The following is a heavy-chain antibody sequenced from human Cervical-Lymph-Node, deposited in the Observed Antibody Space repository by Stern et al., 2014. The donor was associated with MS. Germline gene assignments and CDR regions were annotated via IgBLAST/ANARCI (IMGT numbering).Heavy chain of an antibody. D-gene: IGHD6-19*01. Sequence: VQLVQSGAEVKKPGESLKISCQVSGYNFTNFWIGWVRQLHGKGLEWMGLIYPDDSDTRYSLSFQGQVTLSVDKSINTAYLQWSSLKASDTAIYYCARRGSGWNFDYWAQGTWSPSPQ. V-gene: IGHV5-51*01. CDR3: ARRGSGWNFDY. CDR1: GYNFTNFW. J-gene: IGHJ4*02. CDR2: IYPDDSDT.